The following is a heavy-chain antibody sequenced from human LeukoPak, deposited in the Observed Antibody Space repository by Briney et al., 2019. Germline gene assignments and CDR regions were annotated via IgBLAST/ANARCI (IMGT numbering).Heavy chain of an antibody. CDR2: INPNSGGT. D-gene: IGHD2-2*01. CDR3: ARASCSSTSCEADY. V-gene: IGHV1-2*04. CDR1: GYTFTGYY. J-gene: IGHJ4*02. Sequence: ASVKVSCKASGYTFTGYYLYWVRQAPGQGLEWMGRINPNSGGTNYAQKFQGWVTMTRDTSISTAYMELSRLRSDDTAVYYCARASCSSTSCEADYWGQGTLVTVSS.